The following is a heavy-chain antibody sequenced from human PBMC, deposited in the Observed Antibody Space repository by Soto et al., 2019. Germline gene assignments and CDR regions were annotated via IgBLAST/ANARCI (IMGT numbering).Heavy chain of an antibody. CDR1: GGTFSSYT. D-gene: IGHD5-12*01. Sequence: QVQLVQSGAEVKKPGSSVKVSCKASGGTFSSYTISWVRQAPGQGLEWMGRIIPILGIANYAQKFQGRVTITADKSTSTAYMELSSLRSEDTAVYYCGVVDIVATTLYHFDYWGQGTLVTVSS. CDR2: IIPILGIA. J-gene: IGHJ4*02. V-gene: IGHV1-69*02. CDR3: GVVDIVATTLYHFDY.